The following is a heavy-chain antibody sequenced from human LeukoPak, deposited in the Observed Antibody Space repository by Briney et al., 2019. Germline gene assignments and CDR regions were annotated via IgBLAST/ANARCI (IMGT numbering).Heavy chain of an antibody. Sequence: PSETLSLTCTVSGGSISSYYWSWIRQPPGKGLEWIGYIYYSGRTNYNPSLKSRVTISVDTSKNQFSLKLSSVTAADTAVYYCARHTLYNYYYMDVWGKGTTVTVSS. CDR3: ARHTLYNYYYMDV. CDR2: IYYSGRT. J-gene: IGHJ6*03. CDR1: GGSISSYY. V-gene: IGHV4-59*08.